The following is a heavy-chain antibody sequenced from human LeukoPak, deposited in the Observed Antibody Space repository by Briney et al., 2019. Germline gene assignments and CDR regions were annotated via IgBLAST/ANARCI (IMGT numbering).Heavy chain of an antibody. Sequence: ASVKVSCKASGYTFTSYDINWVRQATGQGLEWMGWMNPNSGNTGYAQKFQGRVTITRNTSISTAYMELSSLRSEDTAVYYCARGAFWSGYYTHSWIHNRFDPWGQGTLVTVSS. CDR3: ARGAFWSGYYTHSWIHNRFDP. V-gene: IGHV1-8*03. CDR1: GYTFTSYD. D-gene: IGHD3-3*01. CDR2: MNPNSGNT. J-gene: IGHJ5*02.